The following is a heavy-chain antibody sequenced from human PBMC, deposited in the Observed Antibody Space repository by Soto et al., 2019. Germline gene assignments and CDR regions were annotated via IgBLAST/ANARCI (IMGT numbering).Heavy chain of an antibody. V-gene: IGHV4-59*13. Sequence: QVQLQESGPGLVKPSETLSLTCTVSGGSISFTTYYWSWIRQPPGKGLEWIVYIYYTGSTTYNPSLKSRVTISVDTSKNQFSLRLSSVIAADTAVYYCARGTYYGSADFWGPGTQVTVSS. CDR2: IYYTGST. CDR3: ARGTYYGSADF. CDR1: GGSISFTTYY. D-gene: IGHD3-10*01. J-gene: IGHJ4*02.